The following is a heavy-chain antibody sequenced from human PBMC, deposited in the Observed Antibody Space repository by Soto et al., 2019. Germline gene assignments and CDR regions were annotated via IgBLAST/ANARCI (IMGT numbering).Heavy chain of an antibody. D-gene: IGHD5-12*01. V-gene: IGHV4-38-2*01. CDR2: IYHSGST. Sequence: LSLTCAVSGYSISSGYYWGWIRQPPGKGLEWIGSIYHSGSTYYNPSLKSRVTISVDTSKNQFSLKLCSVTAADTAVYYGVATKTYYFDYWGQGTLVTVSS. J-gene: IGHJ4*02. CDR3: VATKTYYFDY. CDR1: GYSISSGYY.